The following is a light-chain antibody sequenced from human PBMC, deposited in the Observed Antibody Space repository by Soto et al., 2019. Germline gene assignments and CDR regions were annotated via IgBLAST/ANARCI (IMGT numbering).Light chain of an antibody. CDR2: NNN. CDR1: RASIGSNT. Sequence: QSALTQPPSASGTPGQRVTISCSGSRASIGSNTVTWYQHLPGAAPKLLVYNNNQRPSGVPDRFSGSKSDTSASLAISGLQFEDEAVYYCAAWDDSLSGPVFGGGTKVTVL. J-gene: IGLJ3*02. CDR3: AAWDDSLSGPV. V-gene: IGLV1-44*01.